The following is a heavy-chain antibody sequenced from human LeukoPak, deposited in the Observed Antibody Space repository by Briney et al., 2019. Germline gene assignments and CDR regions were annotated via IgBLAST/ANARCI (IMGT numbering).Heavy chain of an antibody. CDR1: GFTFSRTA. CDR2: ISGSAEKT. J-gene: IGHJ4*02. Sequence: GGSLILSCAGSGFTFSRTAMSWVRQGPGKGLEWVSAISGSAEKTNYADSVKGRFTISRDNSKNTLYLQMKSLTAGDTAVYYCAKESSSTSCLDYWGQGTLVTVSS. V-gene: IGHV3-23*01. D-gene: IGHD2-2*01. CDR3: AKESSSTSCLDY.